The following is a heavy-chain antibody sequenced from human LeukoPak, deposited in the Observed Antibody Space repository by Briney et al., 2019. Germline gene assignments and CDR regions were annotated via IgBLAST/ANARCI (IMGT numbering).Heavy chain of an antibody. CDR3: GREGIAVDGGGNWYDP. D-gene: IGHD6-13*01. Sequence: ASVKVSCKASGYTFTCYYIHWVRQAPGQGLEWMGWINPNSGGTKYAEKFQGRVTMTRDTSISTAYMELSRLTSDDTAVYYCGREGIAVDGGGNWYDPWGQGTLVTVSS. J-gene: IGHJ5*02. CDR2: INPNSGGT. V-gene: IGHV1-2*02. CDR1: GYTFTCYY.